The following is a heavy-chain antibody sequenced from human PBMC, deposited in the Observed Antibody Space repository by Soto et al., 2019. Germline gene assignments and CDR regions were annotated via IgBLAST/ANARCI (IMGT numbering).Heavy chain of an antibody. J-gene: IGHJ4*02. CDR1: GFTFSSYA. CDR3: ASLRSSTSYDRYFDY. D-gene: IGHD2-2*01. CDR2: ISYDGSNK. Sequence: GGSLRLSCAASGFTFSSYAMHWVRQAPGKGLEWVAVISYDGSNKYYADSVKGRFTISRDNSKNTLYLQMNSLRAEDTAVYYCASLRSSTSYDRYFDYWGQGTLVTVSS. V-gene: IGHV3-30-3*01.